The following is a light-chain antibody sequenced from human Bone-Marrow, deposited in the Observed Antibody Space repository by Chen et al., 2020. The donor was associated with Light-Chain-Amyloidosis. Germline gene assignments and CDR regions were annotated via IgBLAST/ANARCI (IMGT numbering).Light chain of an antibody. Sequence: SYVLTQPSSVSVAPGQTATIACGGNNIGSTSVHWYQQTPGQAPLLVVYDDSCRPSGIPERLSGCNSGNTATLTISRVEAGDEADYYCQVWDRSSDRPVFGGGTKLTVL. CDR2: DDS. CDR1: NIGSTS. J-gene: IGLJ3*02. V-gene: IGLV3-21*02. CDR3: QVWDRSSDRPV.